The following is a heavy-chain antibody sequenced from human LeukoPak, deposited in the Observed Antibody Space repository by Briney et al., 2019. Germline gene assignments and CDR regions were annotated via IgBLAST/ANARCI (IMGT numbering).Heavy chain of an antibody. CDR1: GFTFSSYS. D-gene: IGHD3-3*01. CDR3: ARIGPYYDFWSGYPYYYYYMDV. J-gene: IGHJ6*03. V-gene: IGHV3-48*04. CDR2: ISSSSSTI. Sequence: GGSLRLSCAASGFTFSSYSMNWVRQAPGKGLEWVSYISSSSSTIYYADSVKGRFTISRDNAKNSLYLQMNSLRAEDTAVYYCARIGPYYDFWSGYPYYYYYMDVWGKGTTVTVSS.